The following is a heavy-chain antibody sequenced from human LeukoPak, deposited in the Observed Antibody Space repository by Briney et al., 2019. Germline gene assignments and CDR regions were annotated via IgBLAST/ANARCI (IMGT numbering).Heavy chain of an antibody. V-gene: IGHV3-30-3*01. Sequence: GGSLRLSCAASGFTFSSYAMHWVRQAPGKGLEWVAVISYDGSNKYYADSVKGRFTISRDNSKNTLYLQMNSLRAEDAAVYYCARHSGSFWDYGGQGTLVTVS. D-gene: IGHD6-6*01. CDR2: ISYDGSNK. CDR3: ARHSGSFWDY. CDR1: GFTFSSYA. J-gene: IGHJ4*02.